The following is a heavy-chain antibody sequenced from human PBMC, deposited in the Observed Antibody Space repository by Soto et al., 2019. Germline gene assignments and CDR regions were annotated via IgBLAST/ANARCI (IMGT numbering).Heavy chain of an antibody. V-gene: IGHV3-48*02. CDR3: TRDLYFYDSSGYIH. J-gene: IGHJ4*02. D-gene: IGHD3-22*01. Sequence: GGSLRLSCAACGFTFSSYSMNWVRQAPGKGLEWVSYISSSSRTVFYADSVKGRFTISRDSAKNSLYLQMNSLRDEDTAVYYCTRDLYFYDSSGYIHWGQGTPVTVSS. CDR1: GFTFSSYS. CDR2: ISSSSRTV.